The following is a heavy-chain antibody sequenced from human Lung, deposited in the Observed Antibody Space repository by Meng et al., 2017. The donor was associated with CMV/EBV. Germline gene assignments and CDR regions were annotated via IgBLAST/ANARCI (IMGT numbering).Heavy chain of an antibody. Sequence: VQLVQSGAEVMKAXSSAKVSCKTSGGTFNSYATSWVRQAPGQGLEWMGGIIPIFGTTNYAQKFQGRIRITADESTSTAYMELSSLRSEDTAVYYCARAPPIVGASFDSWGQGTLVTVSS. CDR2: IIPIFGTT. D-gene: IGHD1-26*01. J-gene: IGHJ4*02. CDR3: ARAPPIVGASFDS. V-gene: IGHV1-69*12. CDR1: GGTFNSYA.